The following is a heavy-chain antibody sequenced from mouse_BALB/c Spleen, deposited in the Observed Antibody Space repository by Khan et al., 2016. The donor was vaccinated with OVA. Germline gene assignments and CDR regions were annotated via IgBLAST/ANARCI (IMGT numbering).Heavy chain of an antibody. CDR1: GYLFTGYF. V-gene: IGHV1-20*02. CDR2: INPHIGET. J-gene: IGHJ2*01. CDR3: TRIYRSDFGY. D-gene: IGHD1-1*01. Sequence: EVQLQESGPELVRPGASVKISCTASGYLFTGYFMNWVMHSHGKSLEWIGRINPHIGETFYNQRFKDKATLTVDESSSTAHMELRSLASEDSAVNCCTRIYRSDFGYWGQGTNRTVAS.